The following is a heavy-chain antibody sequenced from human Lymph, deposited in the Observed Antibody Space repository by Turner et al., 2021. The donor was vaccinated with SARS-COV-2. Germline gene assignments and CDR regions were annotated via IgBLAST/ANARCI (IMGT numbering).Heavy chain of an antibody. CDR2: ISYDESDK. CDR3: ARDRDSSGWVDY. D-gene: IGHD3-22*01. J-gene: IGHJ4*02. V-gene: IGHV3-30*04. CDR1: GFTFSSYA. Sequence: QVQLVESGGGVVRPGSSLSSPCAAPGFTFSSYAMHWVRQAPGKGLEWVAFISYDESDKYYADSVKGRFTFSRDNSKNTLYLRMNSLRAEDTAVYNCARDRDSSGWVDYWGQGTLVTVSS.